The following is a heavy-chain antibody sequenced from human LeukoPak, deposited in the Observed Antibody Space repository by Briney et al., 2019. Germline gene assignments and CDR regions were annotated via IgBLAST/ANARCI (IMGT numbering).Heavy chain of an antibody. CDR1: GFTFSSYA. V-gene: IGHV3-23*01. CDR2: ISGSGGST. CDR3: AKDIGGSYYYDSSGYSWGFDY. Sequence: GGSLRLSCAASGFTFSSYAMSWVRQAPGKGLEWVSAISGSGGSTYYADSVKGRFTISRDNSKNTLYLQMNSLRAEDTAVYYCAKDIGGSYYYDSSGYSWGFDYWGQGTLVTVSS. D-gene: IGHD3-22*01. J-gene: IGHJ4*02.